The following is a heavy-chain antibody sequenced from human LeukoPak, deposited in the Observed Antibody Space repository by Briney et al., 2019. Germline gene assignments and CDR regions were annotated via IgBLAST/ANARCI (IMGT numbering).Heavy chain of an antibody. CDR2: IYPGDSDT. D-gene: IGHD3-22*01. CDR3: ARLPHYYDSSGYHGGYYFDY. V-gene: IGHV5-51*01. Sequence: GESLKISCKGSGYSFTSYWIGWVRQMPGKGLEWMGIIYPGDSDTRYSPSFQGQVTISADKSISTAYLQWSSLKASGTAMYYCARLPHYYDSSGYHGGYYFDYWGLGTLVTVSS. CDR1: GYSFTSYW. J-gene: IGHJ4*02.